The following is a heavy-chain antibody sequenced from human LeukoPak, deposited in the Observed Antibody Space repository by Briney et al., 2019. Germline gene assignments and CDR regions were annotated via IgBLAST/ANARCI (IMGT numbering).Heavy chain of an antibody. CDR3: AGVGWESVWGEFCY. V-gene: IGHV3-49*04. Sequence: PGGSLRLSCTASGFILGDYSMSCVRQAPGKGLEWVSFFRDKAYGWTQQYAASVKGRFFISRDDSNNIAYLQINNLKTEDTGVYYCAGVGWESVWGEFCYWGQGILVTV. CDR1: GFILGDYS. J-gene: IGHJ4*02. CDR2: FRDKAYGWTQ. D-gene: IGHD3-16*01.